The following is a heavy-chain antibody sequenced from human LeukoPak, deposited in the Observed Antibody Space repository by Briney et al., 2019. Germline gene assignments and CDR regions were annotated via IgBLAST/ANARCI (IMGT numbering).Heavy chain of an antibody. CDR1: GGSISSGSYY. J-gene: IGHJ5*02. V-gene: IGHV4-61*02. CDR2: IYTSGST. CDR3: ASTKFDDFWSGYTFDP. Sequence: SETLSLTCTVSGGSISSGSYYWSWIRQPAGKGLEWIGRIYTSGSTNYNPSLKSRVTISVDTCKNQFSLKLSSVTAADTAVYYCASTKFDDFWSGYTFDPWGQGTLVTVSS. D-gene: IGHD3-3*01.